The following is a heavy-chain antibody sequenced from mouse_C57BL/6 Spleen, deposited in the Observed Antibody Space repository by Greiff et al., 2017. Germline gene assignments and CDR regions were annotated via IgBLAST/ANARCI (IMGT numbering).Heavy chain of an antibody. V-gene: IGHV1-82*01. CDR1: GYAFSSSW. D-gene: IGHD3-2*02. CDR2: IYPGDGDT. CDR3: ARDSSGSRYAMDY. Sequence: QVQLKQSGPELVKPGASVKISCKASGYAFSSSWMNWVKQRPGKGREWIGRIYPGDGDTNNNGKFKGKATLTADKSSSTAYMQLSSLTSEDSAVYFCARDSSGSRYAMDYWGQGTSVTVSS. J-gene: IGHJ4*01.